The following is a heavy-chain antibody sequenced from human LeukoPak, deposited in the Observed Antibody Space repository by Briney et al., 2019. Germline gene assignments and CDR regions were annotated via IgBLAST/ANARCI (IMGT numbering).Heavy chain of an antibody. D-gene: IGHD2-21*02. CDR2: IYYSGST. CDR3: ARNHIVVVTAIPGAFDI. CDR1: AGSISSSSYY. V-gene: IGHV4-39*01. J-gene: IGHJ3*02. Sequence: SETLSLTCTVSAGSISSSSYYWGWIRQPPGKGLEWIGSIYYSGSTYYNPSLKSRVPISVDTSKNQFSLKLSSVTAADTAVYYSARNHIVVVTAIPGAFDIWGQGTMVTVSS.